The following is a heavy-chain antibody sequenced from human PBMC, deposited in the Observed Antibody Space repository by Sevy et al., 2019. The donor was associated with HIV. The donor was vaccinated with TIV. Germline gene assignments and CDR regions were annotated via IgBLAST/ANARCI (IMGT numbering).Heavy chain of an antibody. V-gene: IGHV3-23*01. CDR1: GFSLRIYA. Sequence: GGSLRLSCTTSGFSLRIYAMSWVRQAPGKGLEWVSAISGSGSSTYYADSVKGRFTISRDNSKNTLYLQMNSLRAEDMAVFYCAKEGGSHYDTSGSFDDWGQGSRVTVSS. CDR3: AKEGGSHYDTSGSFDD. J-gene: IGHJ4*02. D-gene: IGHD3-22*01. CDR2: ISGSGSST.